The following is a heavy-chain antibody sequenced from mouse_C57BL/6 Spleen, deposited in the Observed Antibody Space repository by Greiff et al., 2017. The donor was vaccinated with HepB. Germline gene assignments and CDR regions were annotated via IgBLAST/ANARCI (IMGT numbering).Heavy chain of an antibody. J-gene: IGHJ3*01. Sequence: EVQLQQSGAELVRPGASVKLSCTASGFNIKDDYMHWVKQRPEQGLEWIGWIDPENGDTEYASKFQGKATITAETSSNTAYLQLSSLTSEDTAVYYCTVRGFAYWGQGTLVTVSA. CDR3: TVRGFAY. V-gene: IGHV14-4*01. CDR2: IDPENGDT. CDR1: GFNIKDDY.